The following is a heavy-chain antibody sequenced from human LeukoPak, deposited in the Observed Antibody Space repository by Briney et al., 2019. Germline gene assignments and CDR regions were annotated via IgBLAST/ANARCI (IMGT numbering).Heavy chain of an antibody. CDR1: GGSISSSSYY. CDR3: ARDRLGSQLVPRFDY. D-gene: IGHD6-6*01. Sequence: SETLSLTCTVSGGSISSSSYYWGWIRQPPGTGLEWLGSIYYSGSTYYNPSLKSRVTISVDTSKNQFSLKLSSVTAADTAVYYCARDRLGSQLVPRFDYWGQGTLVTVSS. J-gene: IGHJ4*02. CDR2: IYYSGST. V-gene: IGHV4-39*07.